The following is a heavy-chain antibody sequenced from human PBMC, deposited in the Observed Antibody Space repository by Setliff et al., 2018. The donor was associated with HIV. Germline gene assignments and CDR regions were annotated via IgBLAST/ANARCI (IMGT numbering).Heavy chain of an antibody. V-gene: IGHV3-33*03. J-gene: IGHJ3*02. CDR1: KFVFSRYV. D-gene: IGHD4-17*01. Sequence: LRLSCATSKFVFSRYVMYWVRQAPGKGLEWVAVIWPDGTYIFYGDVVKGRFTISRDNSKNTLYLQMNSLGVEETAVYYCAKDAGDYYHDAFDIWGQGTMVTVSS. CDR3: AKDAGDYYHDAFDI. CDR2: IWPDGTYI.